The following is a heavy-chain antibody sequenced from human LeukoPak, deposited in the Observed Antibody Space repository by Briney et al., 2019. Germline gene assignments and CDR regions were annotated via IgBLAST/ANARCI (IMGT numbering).Heavy chain of an antibody. J-gene: IGHJ6*02. CDR2: IYSGGST. D-gene: IGHD1-26*01. CDR1: GFTFNSYA. Sequence: PGGSLRLSCAASGFTFNSYAMSWVRQAPGKGLEWVSVIYSGGSTYYADYVKGRFTISRDNSKNTLYLQMNSLRAEDTAVYYCARDLRAIVGATVYYYGMDVWGQGTTVTVSS. V-gene: IGHV3-66*01. CDR3: ARDLRAIVGATVYYYGMDV.